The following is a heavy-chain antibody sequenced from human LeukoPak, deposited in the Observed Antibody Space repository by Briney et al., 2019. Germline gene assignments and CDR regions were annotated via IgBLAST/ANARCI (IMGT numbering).Heavy chain of an antibody. CDR2: ISYDGNKK. Sequence: GKSLRLSCAASGFMFSSPGMHWVRQAPGKGLEWVAVISYDGNKKYYADSVKGRFTISRDNPKNTLYLQMNSLRAEDTAVYYCARDGDRGYSFDYWGQGTLVTVSS. J-gene: IGHJ4*02. D-gene: IGHD5-18*01. CDR1: GFMFSSPG. CDR3: ARDGDRGYSFDY. V-gene: IGHV3-30*03.